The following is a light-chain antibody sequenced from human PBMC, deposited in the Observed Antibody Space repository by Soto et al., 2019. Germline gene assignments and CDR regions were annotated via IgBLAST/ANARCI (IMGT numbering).Light chain of an antibody. CDR1: QSISDT. CDR3: QQYKNWPPLT. J-gene: IGKJ4*01. V-gene: IGKV3-15*01. Sequence: EIVMTQSPATLSVSPGGRATLYCRASQSISDTLAWYQQQPGQAPRLLLYCAARGATGFPARFSGSGSGTDFTLTISSLQSEDFAVYYCQQYKNWPPLTFGGGTKVDIK. CDR2: CAA.